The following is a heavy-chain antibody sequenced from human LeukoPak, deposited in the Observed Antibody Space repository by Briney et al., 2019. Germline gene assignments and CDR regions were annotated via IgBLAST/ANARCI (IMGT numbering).Heavy chain of an antibody. CDR3: ARVARAYYDSSGYFYYFDY. J-gene: IGHJ4*02. V-gene: IGHV4-39*07. CDR1: GGSISSKTYF. D-gene: IGHD3-22*01. Sequence: SETLSLTRSVSGGSISSKTYFWGWIRQPPGKGLEWIGSIYYSGSTSYNPALSSRVTISEDTSTNQLSLRLSSVPAADTAVYYCARVARAYYDSSGYFYYFDYWGQGTLVTVSS. CDR2: IYYSGST.